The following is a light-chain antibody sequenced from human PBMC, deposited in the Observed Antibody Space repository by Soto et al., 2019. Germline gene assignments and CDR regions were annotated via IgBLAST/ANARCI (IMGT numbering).Light chain of an antibody. J-gene: IGKJ2*01. CDR1: QSVSDN. Sequence: EVVMTQSPATLSVSPGERVTLSCRASQSVSDNLAWYQQKPGQAPRLLIYGASTRATTIPARFSGSGSGTEFTLTITSLQSEDFAVYYCQQSNSWPYTFGQGTKLHIK. V-gene: IGKV3-15*01. CDR3: QQSNSWPYT. CDR2: GAS.